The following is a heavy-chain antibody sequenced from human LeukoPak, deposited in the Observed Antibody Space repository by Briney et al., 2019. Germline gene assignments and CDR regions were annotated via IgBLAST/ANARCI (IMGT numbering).Heavy chain of an antibody. CDR1: GYSFTSYW. Sequence: GESLKISCKGSGYSFTSYWIGWVRQMPGKGLEWMGIIYPGDSDTRYSPSFQGQVTISADKSISTAYLQWSSLKASDTAMYYCARLGIEWELLSFFDYWGQGTLVTVSS. V-gene: IGHV5-51*01. J-gene: IGHJ4*02. CDR3: ARLGIEWELLSFFDY. CDR2: IYPGDSDT. D-gene: IGHD1-26*01.